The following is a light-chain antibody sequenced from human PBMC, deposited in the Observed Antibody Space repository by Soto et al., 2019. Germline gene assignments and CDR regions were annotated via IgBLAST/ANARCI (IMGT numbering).Light chain of an antibody. V-gene: IGKV3-11*01. CDR3: QQRSNWPSWT. J-gene: IGKJ1*01. CDR1: QTVSSH. CDR2: DSS. Sequence: EIVLTQSPATLSLSPGERATLSCRASQTVSSHLGWYQQKPGQAPRLLIYDSSNRATGIPDRFSGSGSGTDLTLTISSLEPEDFAVYYCQQRSNWPSWTFGQGTKVEI.